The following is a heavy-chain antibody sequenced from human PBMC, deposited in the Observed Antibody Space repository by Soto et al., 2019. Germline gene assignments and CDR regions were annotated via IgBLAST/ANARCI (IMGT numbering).Heavy chain of an antibody. J-gene: IGHJ5*02. CDR1: GGSISSYY. CDR2: IYTSGST. D-gene: IGHD3-16*02. V-gene: IGHV4-4*07. CDR3: ASDWCGDYVWGRYCCPGAFVGVGFWFDP. Sequence: SGTLSLTCTVSGGSISSYYWSWIRQPAGKGLEWIGRIYTSGSTNYNPSLKSRVTMSVDTSKNQFSLKLSSVTAADTAVYYCASDWCGDYVWGRYCCPGAFVGVGFWFDPWGQATLVTVSS.